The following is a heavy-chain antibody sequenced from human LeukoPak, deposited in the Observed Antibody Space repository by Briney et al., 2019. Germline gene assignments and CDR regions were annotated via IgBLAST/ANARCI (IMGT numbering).Heavy chain of an antibody. CDR2: ISSSSSYI. J-gene: IGHJ4*02. D-gene: IGHD6-13*01. CDR3: ARASAAGGNFDY. CDR1: GFTFSRYS. Sequence: GGSLTLPCAASGFTFSRYSMNWVRQAPGKGLEWVSSISSSSSYIYYADSVKGRFTISRDNAKNSLYLQMNTLRAEDTAVYYCARASAAGGNFDYWGQGTLVTVSS. V-gene: IGHV3-21*01.